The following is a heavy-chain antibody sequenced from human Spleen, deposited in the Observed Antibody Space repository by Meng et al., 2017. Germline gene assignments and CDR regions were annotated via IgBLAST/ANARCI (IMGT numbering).Heavy chain of an antibody. Sequence: GSLRLSCTVSGGSISSYYWSWIRQPPGKGLEWIGYIYYSGSTNYNPSLKSRVTISVDTSKNQFSLRLSSVTAADTAIYYCARGHGGNSWSSDFWGQGTLVTVSS. CDR1: GGSISSYY. V-gene: IGHV4-59*08. CDR3: ARGHGGNSWSSDF. J-gene: IGHJ4*02. CDR2: IYYSGST. D-gene: IGHD3-10*01.